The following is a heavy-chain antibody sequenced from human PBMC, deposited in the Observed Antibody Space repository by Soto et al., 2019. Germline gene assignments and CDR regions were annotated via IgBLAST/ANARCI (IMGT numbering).Heavy chain of an antibody. V-gene: IGHV4-30-4*01. Sequence: QVQLQVSGPGLVKPSQTLSLTCTVSGGSISSGDYYWSWIRQPPGKGLEWIGYIYYSGSTYYNPSLKSRVTISVDTSKNQFSLKLSSVTAADTAVYYCAREGRGYTIYYYYGMDVWGQGTTVTVSS. CDR3: AREGRGYTIYYYYGMDV. J-gene: IGHJ6*02. CDR2: IYYSGST. D-gene: IGHD5-12*01. CDR1: GGSISSGDYY.